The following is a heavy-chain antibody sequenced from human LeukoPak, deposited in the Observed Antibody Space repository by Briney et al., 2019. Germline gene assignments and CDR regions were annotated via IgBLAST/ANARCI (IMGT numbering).Heavy chain of an antibody. Sequence: SETLSLTCTVSGGSISSSSYSWGWIRQPPGKGLEWIGSIYYSGSTYYNPSLKSRVTISVDTSKNQFSLKLSSVTAADTAVYYCARTLYGGKIFDYWGQGTLVTVSS. CDR2: IYYSGST. CDR1: GGSISSSSYS. J-gene: IGHJ4*02. V-gene: IGHV4-39*01. CDR3: ARTLYGGKIFDY. D-gene: IGHD4-23*01.